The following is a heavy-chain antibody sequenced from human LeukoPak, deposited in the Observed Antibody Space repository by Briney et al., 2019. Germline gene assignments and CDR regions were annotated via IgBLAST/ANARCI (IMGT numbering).Heavy chain of an antibody. Sequence: ASVKVSCKASGYTFTGYYMHWVRQAPGQGLEWMGWINPNSGGTNYAQKFQGWVTMTRDTSISTAYMELSRLRSDDTAVYYCARVQVNYYYMDVWGKGTTVTVSS. CDR2: INPNSGGT. V-gene: IGHV1-2*04. J-gene: IGHJ6*03. CDR3: ARVQVNYYYMDV. CDR1: GYTFTGYY.